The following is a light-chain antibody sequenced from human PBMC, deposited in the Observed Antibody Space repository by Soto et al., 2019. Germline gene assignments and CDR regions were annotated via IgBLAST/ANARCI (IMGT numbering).Light chain of an antibody. V-gene: IGKV3-20*01. Sequence: EIVLTQSPGTLSLSPGERATLSCSASQSVSSNYLTWYQQKPGQAPRLLIYGASSSATGIPDRFSGSGSGTDFTLTISRLEPEDFAVYYCQQYGSSPFTFGPGTKVDIK. J-gene: IGKJ3*01. CDR1: QSVSSNY. CDR2: GAS. CDR3: QQYGSSPFT.